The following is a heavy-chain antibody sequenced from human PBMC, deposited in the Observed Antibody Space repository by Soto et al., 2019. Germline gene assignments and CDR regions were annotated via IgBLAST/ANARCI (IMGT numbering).Heavy chain of an antibody. D-gene: IGHD6-19*01. CDR2: ILPILGTA. Sequence: QVQLVQSGAEVKKPGSSVTVSCKDSGATFSSNAISWVRQAPGQGLEWMGGILPILGTADYAQQFQGRVTITADKSTSTAYMEMTSLRSEDTAVYYCARDLVTVAGIPRHYHYGMDVWGHGTTVTVSS. CDR3: ARDLVTVAGIPRHYHYGMDV. CDR1: GATFSSNA. V-gene: IGHV1-69*06. J-gene: IGHJ6*02.